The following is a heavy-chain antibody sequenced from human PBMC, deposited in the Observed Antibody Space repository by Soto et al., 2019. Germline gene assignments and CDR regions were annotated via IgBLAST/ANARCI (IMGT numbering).Heavy chain of an antibody. Sequence: EVQLVESGGGLVQPGGSLRLSCAASGFTFSSYWMHWVRQAPGKGLVWVSRINSDGSSTSYADSVKGRFTISRDNAKNTLYLQMNSLRAEDTAVYYCARDWDTAMADVWFDPWGQGTLVTVSS. CDR1: GFTFSSYW. J-gene: IGHJ5*02. CDR3: ARDWDTAMADVWFDP. V-gene: IGHV3-74*01. CDR2: INSDGSST. D-gene: IGHD5-18*01.